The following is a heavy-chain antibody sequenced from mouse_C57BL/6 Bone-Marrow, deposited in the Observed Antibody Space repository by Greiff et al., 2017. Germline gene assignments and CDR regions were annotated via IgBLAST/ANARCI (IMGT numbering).Heavy chain of an antibody. D-gene: IGHD2-1*01. J-gene: IGHJ1*03. CDR3: ARGDGNYVYWYFDV. CDR2: INPYNGGT. Sequence: EVKLVESGPVLVKPGASVKMSCKASGYTFTDYYMNWVKQSHGKSLEWIGVINPYNGGTSYNQKFKGKATLTVDKSSSTAYMELNSLTSEDSAVYYCARGDGNYVYWYFDVWGTGTTVTVSS. CDR1: GYTFTDYY. V-gene: IGHV1-19*01.